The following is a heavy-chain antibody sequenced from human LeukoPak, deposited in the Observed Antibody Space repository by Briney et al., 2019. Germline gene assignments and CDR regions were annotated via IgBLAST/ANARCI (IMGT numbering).Heavy chain of an antibody. V-gene: IGHV4-39*07. CDR1: GGSISSSSYY. J-gene: IGHJ4*02. CDR2: IYYSGST. CDR3: ARVSDWNDFDY. Sequence: SETLSLTCTVSGGSISSSSYYWGWIRQPPGKGLEWIGSIYYSGSTYYNPSLKSRVTISVDTSKNQFSLKLSSVTAADTAVYYCARVSDWNDFDYWGQGTLVTVSS. D-gene: IGHD1-1*01.